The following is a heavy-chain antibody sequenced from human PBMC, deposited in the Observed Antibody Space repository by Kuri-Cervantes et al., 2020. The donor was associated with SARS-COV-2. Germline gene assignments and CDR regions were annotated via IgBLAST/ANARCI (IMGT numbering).Heavy chain of an antibody. Sequence: SETLSLTCTVSGVSVSGSNYYWGWIRQPPGNGLEWIGSIYHSGRTYYNPSLKSRVTISVETSKNLFSLELSSVTAADTAVYYCARGDIVVVVASLKYYYGMDVWGQGTTVTVSS. J-gene: IGHJ6*02. D-gene: IGHD2-15*01. V-gene: IGHV4-39*01. CDR3: ARGDIVVVVASLKYYYGMDV. CDR1: GVSVSGSNYY. CDR2: IYHSGRT.